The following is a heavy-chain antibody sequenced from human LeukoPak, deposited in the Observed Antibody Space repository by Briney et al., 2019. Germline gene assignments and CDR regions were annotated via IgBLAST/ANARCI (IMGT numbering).Heavy chain of an antibody. CDR3: ARVYSSGWYNV. CDR2: IKEDGSGK. D-gene: IGHD6-19*01. CDR1: GFTFISYW. Sequence: GGSLRLSCTASGFTFISYWMSWVRQAPGKGLEWVANIKEDGSGKYYVDSVKGRFTISRDNAKNSLYLHMNSLRAEDTAVYYCARVYSSGWYNVWGQGTMVTVSS. V-gene: IGHV3-7*01. J-gene: IGHJ3*01.